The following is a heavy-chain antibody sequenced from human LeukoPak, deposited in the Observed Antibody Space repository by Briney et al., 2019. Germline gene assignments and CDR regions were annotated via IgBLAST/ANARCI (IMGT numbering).Heavy chain of an antibody. CDR1: GGSFSGYY. CDR2: INHSGST. D-gene: IGHD2-21*02. CDR3: ARAAVVTAFDP. V-gene: IGHV4-34*01. J-gene: IGHJ5*02. Sequence: PSETLSLTCAVYGGSFSGYYWSWIRQPPGKGLVWIGEINHSGSTNYNPSLKSRVTISVDTSKNQFSLKLSSVTAADTAVYYCARAAVVTAFDPWGQGTLVTVSS.